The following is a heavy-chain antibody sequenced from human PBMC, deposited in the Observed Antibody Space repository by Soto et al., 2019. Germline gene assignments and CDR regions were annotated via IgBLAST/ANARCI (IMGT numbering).Heavy chain of an antibody. CDR1: GFTVSSNY. D-gene: IGHD4-17*01. CDR3: ASTPNDYGPTRNQNEYFQH. Sequence: GSLRLSCAASGFTVSSNYMSWVRQAPGKALEWVSVIYSGGSTYYADSVKGRFTISRDNSKNTLYLKMNSLRAEDTAVYYCASTPNDYGPTRNQNEYFQHWGKGALVTVS. J-gene: IGHJ1*01. V-gene: IGHV3-66*01. CDR2: IYSGGST.